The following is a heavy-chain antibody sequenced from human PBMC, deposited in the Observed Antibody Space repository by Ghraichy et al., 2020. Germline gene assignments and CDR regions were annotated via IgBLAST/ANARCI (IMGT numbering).Heavy chain of an antibody. D-gene: IGHD3-22*01. CDR2: IGVGGVST. J-gene: IGHJ4*02. Sequence: GSLRLSCAASGFTFSSDAMSWVRQAPGKGLEWVSTIGVGGVSTYYADSVKGRFSISRDSSKNTLYLQMNSLRAEDTAVYYCAKARSFDSAAYLYYFDYWGQGTLVTVSS. CDR1: GFTFSSDA. V-gene: IGHV3-23*01. CDR3: AKARSFDSAAYLYYFDY.